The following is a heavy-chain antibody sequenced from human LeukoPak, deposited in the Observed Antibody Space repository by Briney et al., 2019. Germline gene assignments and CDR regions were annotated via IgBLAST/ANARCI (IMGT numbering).Heavy chain of an antibody. CDR2: INHSGST. CDR1: GGSFSGDY. D-gene: IGHD1-26*01. CDR3: ARRGSSGSYSEGAFHI. Sequence: SETLSLTCAVYGGSFSGDYWSWIRQPPGRGLEWIGEINHSGSTNYNPSLKSRVTISVDTSKNQFSLKLSSVTAADTAVYYCARRGSSGSYSEGAFHIWGPGTMVTVSS. V-gene: IGHV4-34*01. J-gene: IGHJ3*02.